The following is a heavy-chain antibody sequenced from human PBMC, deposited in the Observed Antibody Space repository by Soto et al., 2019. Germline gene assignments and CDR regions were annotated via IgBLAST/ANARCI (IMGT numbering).Heavy chain of an antibody. J-gene: IGHJ3*02. CDR2: IYHTGGT. Sequence: QVQLQESGPGLVKTSGTLSLTCAVSGGSISSKNCWTWVRQPPGKGLEWIGEIYHTGGTNYNSSLETRATISVDKSNNQFSLRLNSVTAADTAVYYCARGGFGVVFDGHAFPFDIWGQGTRVTVSS. V-gene: IGHV4-4*02. CDR3: ARGGFGVVFDGHAFPFDI. CDR1: GGSISSKNC. D-gene: IGHD3-3*01.